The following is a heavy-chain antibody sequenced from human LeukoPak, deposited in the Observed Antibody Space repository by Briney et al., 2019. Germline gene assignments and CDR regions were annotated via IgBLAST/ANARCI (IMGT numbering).Heavy chain of an antibody. CDR1: GGSISSSSYY. D-gene: IGHD2-15*01. J-gene: IGHJ5*02. CDR2: IYYSGST. Sequence: PSETLSLTCTVSGGSISSSSYYWGWIRQPPGKGLEWIGSIYYSGSTYYNPSLKSRVTISVDTSKNQFSLKLSSVTAADTAVYYCARHNGPGVVVSDWFDPWGQGTLVTVSS. V-gene: IGHV4-39*01. CDR3: ARHNGPGVVVSDWFDP.